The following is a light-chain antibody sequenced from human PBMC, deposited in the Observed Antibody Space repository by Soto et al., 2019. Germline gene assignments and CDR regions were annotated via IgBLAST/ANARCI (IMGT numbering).Light chain of an antibody. Sequence: EIAMTQSPATLSVSPGERATLSCRASQSVSSNLAWYQQKPGQAPRLLIYGASTRAIGIPARFSGSGSGTEFTPTISSLQPEDFAVSYCQQYNNWPSYTFGQGTKVEIK. CDR2: GAS. J-gene: IGKJ2*01. V-gene: IGKV3-15*01. CDR1: QSVSSN. CDR3: QQYNNWPSYT.